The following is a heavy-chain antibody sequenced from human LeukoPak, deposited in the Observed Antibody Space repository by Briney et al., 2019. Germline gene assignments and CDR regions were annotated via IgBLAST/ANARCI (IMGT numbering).Heavy chain of an antibody. CDR1: GGSFSGYY. J-gene: IGHJ2*01. CDR3: ARAGSSSWYIYWYFDL. D-gene: IGHD6-13*01. CDR2: INHSGST. Sequence: SETLSLTCAVYGGSFSGYYWSWLRQPPGKGLEWIGEINHSGSTNYNPSLKSRVTISVDTSKNQFSLKLSSVTAADTAVYYCARAGSSSWYIYWYFDLWGRGTLVTVSS. V-gene: IGHV4-34*01.